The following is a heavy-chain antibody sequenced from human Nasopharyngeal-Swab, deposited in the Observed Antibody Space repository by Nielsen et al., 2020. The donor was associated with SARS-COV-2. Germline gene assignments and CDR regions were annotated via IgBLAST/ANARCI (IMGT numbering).Heavy chain of an antibody. D-gene: IGHD3-3*01. CDR1: GYNFYYSS. Sequence: ASVKVSCKASGYNFYYSSIHWLLQAPRQGLEWMVSINPHSWDTNYAQKFQGRVTITRDTSISTAFMDVSSLIFDDTALYYCARVHGDLWSGSPFDYWGQGALVIVAS. V-gene: IGHV1-2*02. CDR2: INPHSWDT. J-gene: IGHJ4*02. CDR3: ARVHGDLWSGSPFDY.